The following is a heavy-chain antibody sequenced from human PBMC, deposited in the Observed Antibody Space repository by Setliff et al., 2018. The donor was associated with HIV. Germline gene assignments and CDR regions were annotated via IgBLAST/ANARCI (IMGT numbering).Heavy chain of an antibody. V-gene: IGHV3-23*01. CDR1: GFTFSSHA. CDR2: ISYGGGTT. D-gene: IGHD3-9*01. CDR3: ARDFAPLQGDWLLGATKGNMDV. J-gene: IGHJ6*03. Sequence: GGSLRLSCAASGFTFSSHAMSWVRQAPGKGLEWVSAISYGGGTTHYADSVRGRFTVSRANSKNTLYLQMNSLRAEDTAVYYCARDFAPLQGDWLLGATKGNMDVWGKGITVTVSS.